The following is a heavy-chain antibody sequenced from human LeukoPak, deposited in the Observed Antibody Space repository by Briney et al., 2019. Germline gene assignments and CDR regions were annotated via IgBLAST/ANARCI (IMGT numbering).Heavy chain of an antibody. CDR2: IYYSGST. J-gene: IGHJ3*02. Sequence: SQTLSLTCTVSGGSISSGDYYWSWIRQPPGKGLEWIGYIYYSGSTYYNPSLKSRVTISVDTSKNQFSLKLSSVTAADTAVYYCARGKLSYGALDAFDIWGQGTMVTVSS. CDR1: GGSISSGDYY. D-gene: IGHD4-17*01. CDR3: ARGKLSYGALDAFDI. V-gene: IGHV4-30-4*01.